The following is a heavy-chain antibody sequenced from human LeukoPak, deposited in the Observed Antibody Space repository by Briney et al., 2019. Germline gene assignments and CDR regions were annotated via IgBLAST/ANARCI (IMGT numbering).Heavy chain of an antibody. D-gene: IGHD6-19*01. CDR3: ATDQWLVHYFDY. CDR2: FDPEDGET. CDR1: GYTLTELS. V-gene: IGHV1-24*01. J-gene: IGHJ4*02. Sequence: ASVKVSCKVSGYTLTELSMHWVRQAPGKGLEWMGGFDPEDGETIYAQKFQGRVTMTEDTSTDTAYMELSSLRSGDTAVYYCATDQWLVHYFDYWGQGTLVTVSS.